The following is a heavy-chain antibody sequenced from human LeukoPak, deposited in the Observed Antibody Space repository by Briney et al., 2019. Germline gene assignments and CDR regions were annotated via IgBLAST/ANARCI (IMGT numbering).Heavy chain of an antibody. D-gene: IGHD3-22*01. J-gene: IGHJ5*02. CDR2: ISAYNGDT. CDR3: ARGMVGYYDSSGYYHNWFDP. V-gene: IGHV1-18*01. CDR1: GYTFTSYG. Sequence: ASVKVSCKASGYTFTSYGITWVRQAPGQGLEWMGWISAYNGDTSYAQTLQGRVTMTTDTSTRTAYMELWSLRSDDTAVYYCARGMVGYYDSSGYYHNWFDPWGQGTLVTVSS.